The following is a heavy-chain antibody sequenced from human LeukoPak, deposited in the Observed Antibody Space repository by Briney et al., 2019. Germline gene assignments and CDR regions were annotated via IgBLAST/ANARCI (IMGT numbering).Heavy chain of an antibody. D-gene: IGHD1-26*01. Sequence: ERSLRLSCAASGFTFSSYAMHWVRQAPGRGLEWVAAISHDESNKYYGDSVKGRFTISRDKSKNTLYLQMNSLRAEDTAVYYCARGSGSYWAPDYWGQGTLVTVSS. CDR2: ISHDESNK. J-gene: IGHJ4*02. V-gene: IGHV3-30-3*01. CDR1: GFTFSSYA. CDR3: ARGSGSYWAPDY.